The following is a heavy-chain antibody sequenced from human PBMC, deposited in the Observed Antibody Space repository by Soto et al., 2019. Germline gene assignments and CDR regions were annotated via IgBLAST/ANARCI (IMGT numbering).Heavy chain of an antibody. Sequence: SQTLSLTCAISGDSVSSNSAAWNGIRQSPSRGLEWLGRTYYRSKWYNDYAVSVKSRITINPDTSKNQFSLQLNSVTPEDTAVYYCAREGVGLMVYAPEFDYWGQGTLVPVSS. CDR3: AREGVGLMVYAPEFDY. CDR2: TYYRSKWYN. J-gene: IGHJ4*02. V-gene: IGHV6-1*01. CDR1: GDSVSSNSAA. D-gene: IGHD2-8*01.